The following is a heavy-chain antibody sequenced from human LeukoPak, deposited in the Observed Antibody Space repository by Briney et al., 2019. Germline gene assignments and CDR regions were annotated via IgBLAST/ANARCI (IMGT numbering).Heavy chain of an antibody. CDR2: FDPEDGET. CDR1: GYTLTELS. V-gene: IGHV1-24*01. CDR3: ATETLAPGGYYYYGMDV. D-gene: IGHD1-1*01. Sequence: ASVKVSCKVSGYTLTELSMHWVRQVPGKGLEWMGGFDPEDGETIYAQKFQGRVTMTEDTSTDTAYMELSSLRSEDTAVYYCATETLAPGGYYYYGMDVWGQGTTVTVSS. J-gene: IGHJ6*02.